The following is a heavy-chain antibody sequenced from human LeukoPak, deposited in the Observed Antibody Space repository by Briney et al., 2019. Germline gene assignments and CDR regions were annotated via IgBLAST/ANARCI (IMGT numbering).Heavy chain of an antibody. CDR2: ISEDGSRT. D-gene: IGHD2-15*01. CDR1: GFTFSSYW. Sequence: GGSLRLSCEASGFTFSSYWMHWVRQTPGKGLVWVSRISEDGSRTSYADSVKGRFTISRDNAKNMLYLQLNSLRVEDTAVYYCARDQLYCSGGYCYKDYWGQGTLVTVSS. J-gene: IGHJ4*02. CDR3: ARDQLYCSGGYCYKDY. V-gene: IGHV3-74*01.